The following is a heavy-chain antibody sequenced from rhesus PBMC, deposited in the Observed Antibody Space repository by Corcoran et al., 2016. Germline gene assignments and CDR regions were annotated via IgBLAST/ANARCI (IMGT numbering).Heavy chain of an antibody. J-gene: IGHJ4*01. V-gene: IGHV3S42*01. CDR3: ALGIRGY. D-gene: IGHD5-42*01. Sequence: EVQLVESGGRLAKSGGSLLLSCVASRFTFSSHWMTWVRQTPGKGLEGISAIKSGGGRTYYADSVKGRFTISRDNSKNTLSLQMNSLRAEDTAVYYCALGIRGYWGQGVLVTVSS. CDR1: RFTFSSHW. CDR2: IKSGGGRT.